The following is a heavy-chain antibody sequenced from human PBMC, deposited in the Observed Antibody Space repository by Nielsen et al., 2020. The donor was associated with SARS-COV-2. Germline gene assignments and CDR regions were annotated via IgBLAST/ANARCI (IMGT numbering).Heavy chain of an antibody. CDR3: ARGAIAVAGSRLGTLRY. V-gene: IGHV4-34*01. Sequence: SETLSLTCAVYGGSFSGYYWSWIRQPPGKGLEWIGEINHSGSTNYNPSLKSRVTISVDTSKNQFSLKLSSVTAADTAVYYCARGAIAVAGSRLGTLRYWGQGTLVTVSS. CDR2: INHSGST. J-gene: IGHJ4*02. D-gene: IGHD6-19*01. CDR1: GGSFSGYY.